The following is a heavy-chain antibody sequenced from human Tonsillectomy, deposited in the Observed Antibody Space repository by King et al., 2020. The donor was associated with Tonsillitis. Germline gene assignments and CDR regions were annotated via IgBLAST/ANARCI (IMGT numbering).Heavy chain of an antibody. Sequence: QLQESGPGLVKPSETLSLTCTVSGGTISSRSYNWGWIRQPPGKGLEWIGSIYYSGSTYYNPSLESRFTLSVDTSTNQFSLRLSYVTAADTAVYYCAGRGYDSSGYFDYWGQGTLVTVSS. D-gene: IGHD3-22*01. CDR3: AGRGYDSSGYFDY. J-gene: IGHJ4*02. CDR2: IYYSGST. V-gene: IGHV4-39*01. CDR1: GGTISSRSYN.